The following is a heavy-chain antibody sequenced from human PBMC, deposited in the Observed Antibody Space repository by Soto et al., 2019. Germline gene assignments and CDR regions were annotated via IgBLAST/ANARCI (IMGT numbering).Heavy chain of an antibody. CDR1: GGSISSSRYY. J-gene: IGHJ6*02. V-gene: IGHV4-39*01. CDR2: IYYSGST. D-gene: IGHD5-18*01. CDR3: ARRRGYSYGLRYYYGMDV. Sequence: SETLSLTCTVSGGSISSSRYYWGWIRQPPGKGLEWIGSIYYSGSTYYNPSLKSRVTISVDTSKNQFSLKLSSVTAADTAVYYCARRRGYSYGLRYYYGMDVWGQGTTVTVSS.